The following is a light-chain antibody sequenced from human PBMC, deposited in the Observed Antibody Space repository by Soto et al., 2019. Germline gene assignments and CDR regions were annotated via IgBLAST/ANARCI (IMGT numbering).Light chain of an antibody. V-gene: IGKV3-11*01. CDR3: QQRSNWPPLT. CDR2: DTS. CDR1: QRVNNY. Sequence: EIVLTQSPATLSLSPGERATLSCRASQRVNNYLAWYQQKPGQAPRLLIYDTSNRATGIPPRFSGSGSGTDFTLTISSLEPEDFAVYYCQQRSNWPPLTFGGGTQVDIK. J-gene: IGKJ4*01.